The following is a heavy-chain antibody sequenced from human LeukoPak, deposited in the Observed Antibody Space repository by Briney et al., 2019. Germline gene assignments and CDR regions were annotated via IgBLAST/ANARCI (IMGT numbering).Heavy chain of an antibody. D-gene: IGHD4-17*01. CDR3: ARGRLRYYFDY. CDR2: IYYSGST. Sequence: PSETLSLTCTVSGGSISSYYWSWIRQPPGKGLEWIGYIYYSGSTNYNPSLKSRVTISVDTSKNQFSLKLSSVTAADTAVYYCARGRLRYYFDYWGQGTLVTVSS. J-gene: IGHJ4*02. V-gene: IGHV4-59*01. CDR1: GGSISSYY.